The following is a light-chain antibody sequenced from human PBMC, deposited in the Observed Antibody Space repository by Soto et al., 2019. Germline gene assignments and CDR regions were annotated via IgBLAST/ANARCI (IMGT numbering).Light chain of an antibody. CDR3: QQRGTWRDFT. CDR2: DAS. V-gene: IGKV3-11*01. Sequence: EIVLTQSPATLSLSPGERATLSCRASQSVSSYLAWYQLKPGQAPRLLIYDASNRATGIPPRFSGSGSGTDFALTISSLEPEDFAVYYCQQRGTWRDFTFGPGTKVDIK. J-gene: IGKJ3*01. CDR1: QSVSSY.